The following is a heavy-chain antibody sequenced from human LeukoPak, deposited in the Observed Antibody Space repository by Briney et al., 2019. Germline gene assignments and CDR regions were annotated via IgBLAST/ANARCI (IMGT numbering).Heavy chain of an antibody. CDR3: ARERTAIVDY. V-gene: IGHV3-11*05. CDR2: ISSRSTYT. CDR1: GFTFSSYW. J-gene: IGHJ4*02. D-gene: IGHD5-18*01. Sequence: GGSLRLSCAASGFTFSSYWMHWVRQAPGKGLEWVSYISSRSTYTNYADSVKGRFTISRDNPRNSLYLQTNSLRAEDTAVYYCARERTAIVDYWGQGTLVTVSS.